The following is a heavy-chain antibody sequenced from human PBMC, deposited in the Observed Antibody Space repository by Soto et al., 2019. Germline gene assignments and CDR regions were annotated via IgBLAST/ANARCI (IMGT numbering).Heavy chain of an antibody. CDR1: AFSFSSHS. D-gene: IGHD6-19*01. CDR2: ISSRSSLI. CDR3: ARERGEYDSGWYIDR. Sequence: GGSLRLSCAASAFSFSSHSFNWVRQAPGQGLEWVASISSRSSLILYADSVRGRFVISRDNALNSLYLQMNSPRDEDTAIYYCARERGEYDSGWYIDRWGQGTPVTVSS. J-gene: IGHJ5*02. V-gene: IGHV3-21*06.